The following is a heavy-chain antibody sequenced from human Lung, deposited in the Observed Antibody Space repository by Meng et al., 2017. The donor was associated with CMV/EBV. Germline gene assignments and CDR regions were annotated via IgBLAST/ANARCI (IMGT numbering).Heavy chain of an antibody. Sequence: GESLKISCAASGFTFSDYYMSWIRQAPGKGLEWVSYISSSGSTIYYADSVKGRFTISRDNAKNSLYLQMNSLRAEDTAVYYCARGRRGSSGYSVVYFQHWGQGXLVTVSS. D-gene: IGHD3-22*01. J-gene: IGHJ1*01. CDR1: GFTFSDYY. V-gene: IGHV3-11*01. CDR3: ARGRRGSSGYSVVYFQH. CDR2: ISSSGSTI.